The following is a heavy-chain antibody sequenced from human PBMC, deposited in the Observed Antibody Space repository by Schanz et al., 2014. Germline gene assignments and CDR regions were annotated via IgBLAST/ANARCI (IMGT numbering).Heavy chain of an antibody. CDR3: AKAEYDILTDSYSRLDP. CDR2: ISVYTGNT. V-gene: IGHV1-18*01. CDR1: GYIFINSG. Sequence: QIQLVQSGPEVKKPGATVKVSCKASGYIFINSGISWVRQAPGQGLEWVGWISVYTGNTKYGQKVQGRVTMTADTSTNTAYMELMSLRSDDTAVYYCAKAEYDILTDSYSRLDPGGQGTLVTVSS. D-gene: IGHD3-9*01. J-gene: IGHJ5*02.